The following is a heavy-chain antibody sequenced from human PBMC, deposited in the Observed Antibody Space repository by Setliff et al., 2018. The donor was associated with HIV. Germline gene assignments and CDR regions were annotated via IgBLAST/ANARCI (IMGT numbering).Heavy chain of an antibody. CDR3: ATRPRIAARPFDY. J-gene: IGHJ4*02. CDR1: GVSVGSGDYY. Sequence: PSETLSLTCSVSGVSVGSGDYYWHWIRQHPEKALEWIGYIFHSGDTYYNPSLESRISMSVDTSNNQFSLELTSLTAADTAVYYCATRPRIAARPFDYWGQGMLVTVSS. V-gene: IGHV4-31*03. D-gene: IGHD6-6*01. CDR2: IFHSGDT.